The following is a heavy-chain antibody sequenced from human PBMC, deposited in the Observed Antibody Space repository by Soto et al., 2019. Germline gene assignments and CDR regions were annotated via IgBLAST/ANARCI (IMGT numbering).Heavy chain of an antibody. J-gene: IGHJ4*02. CDR2: IIPILGIA. CDR1: GGTFSSYT. V-gene: IGHV1-69*02. CDR3: AQIMVRGVIMLSY. D-gene: IGHD3-10*01. Sequence: SVKVSCKASGGTFSSYTISWVRQAPGQGLEWMGRIIPILGIANYAQKFQGRVTITADKSTSTAYMELSSLRSEDTAVYYCAQIMVRGVIMLSYWGQGTLVTVSS.